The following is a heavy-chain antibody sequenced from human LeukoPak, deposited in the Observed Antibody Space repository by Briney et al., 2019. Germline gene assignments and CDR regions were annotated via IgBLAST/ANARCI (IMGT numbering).Heavy chain of an antibody. D-gene: IGHD3-22*01. CDR1: GFTSSSHG. CDR2: IRYDGSNK. CDR3: AKDLPDSSGYYLDY. V-gene: IGHV3-30*02. Sequence: GGSLRLSCVASGFTSSSHGMHWVRQAPGKGLEWVAFIRYDGSNKYYADSVKGRFTISRDNSKNTLYLQMNSLRAEDTAVYYCAKDLPDSSGYYLDYWGQGTLVTVSS. J-gene: IGHJ4*02.